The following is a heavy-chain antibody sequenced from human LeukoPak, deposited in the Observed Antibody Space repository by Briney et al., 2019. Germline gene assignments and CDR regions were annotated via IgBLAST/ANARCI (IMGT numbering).Heavy chain of an antibody. CDR2: IGGSGGST. V-gene: IGHV3-23*01. Sequence: GGTLRLSCAASGFTFSSYAMTWVRQAPGKGLEWVSAIGGSGGSTYYADSVKGRFTISRDNSKNTLYLQMNSLRAEDTAVYYCARAGGWYFFDYWGQGTLVTVSS. J-gene: IGHJ4*02. CDR1: GFTFSSYA. D-gene: IGHD6-19*01. CDR3: ARAGGWYFFDY.